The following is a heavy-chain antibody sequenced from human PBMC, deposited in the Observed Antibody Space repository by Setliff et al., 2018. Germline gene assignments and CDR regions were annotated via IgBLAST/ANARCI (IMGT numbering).Heavy chain of an antibody. Sequence: KASETLSLTCTVSGDSISSGDYFWSWIRQPPGKGLEWIAYTYHSGSAYYNPSLKSRVTMSVDTSKNQFSLHLTSVTAADTAVYYCAREVGTSTSSDAFDVWGQGMMVTVSS. J-gene: IGHJ3*01. CDR3: AREVGTSTSSDAFDV. V-gene: IGHV4-30-4*08. CDR1: GDSISSGDYF. D-gene: IGHD1-26*01. CDR2: TYHSGSA.